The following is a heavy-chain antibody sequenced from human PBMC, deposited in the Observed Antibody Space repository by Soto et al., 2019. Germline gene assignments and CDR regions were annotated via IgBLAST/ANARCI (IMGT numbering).Heavy chain of an antibody. CDR3: ARVSGSYYYGMDV. CDR2: IYHSGST. D-gene: IGHD3-10*01. Sequence: SETLSLTCAVSGGSISSSYWWSWVRQPPGKGLEGIWEIYHSGSTNYNPSLKRRVTISVDKSKNQCSLKLSSVTAADTAVYYCARVSGSYYYGMDVWGQGTPVTVSS. J-gene: IGHJ6*02. CDR1: GGSISSSYW. V-gene: IGHV4-4*02.